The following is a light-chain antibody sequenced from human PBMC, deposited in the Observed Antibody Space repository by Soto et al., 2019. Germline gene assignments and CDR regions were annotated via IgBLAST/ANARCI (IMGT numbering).Light chain of an antibody. V-gene: IGLV2-14*01. Sequence: QSALTQPASVSGSPGQSITISCTGTSSDVGGYNYVSWYQQHPGKAPKLMIYDVSNRPSGVSNRFSGSKSGNTASLTISGLQAKDDADYYCSSYTSSSTLAVVFGGGTKVTVL. CDR3: SSYTSSSTLAVV. J-gene: IGLJ2*01. CDR1: SSDVGGYNY. CDR2: DVS.